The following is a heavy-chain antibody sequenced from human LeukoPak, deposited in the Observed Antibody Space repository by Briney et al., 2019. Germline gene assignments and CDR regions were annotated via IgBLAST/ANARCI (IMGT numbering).Heavy chain of an antibody. Sequence: SETLSLTCSVHRDSLSSYHWSWIRQPAGKGQEWIGRIYTSESTNYNPSLKSRVTMSVDTSKNQFSLKLTSVTAADTAVYYCARASDSCSGGSCYPDAFDIWGQGTMVTVSS. CDR1: RDSLSSYH. CDR3: ARASDSCSGGSCYPDAFDI. V-gene: IGHV4-59*10. J-gene: IGHJ3*02. D-gene: IGHD2-15*01. CDR2: IYTSEST.